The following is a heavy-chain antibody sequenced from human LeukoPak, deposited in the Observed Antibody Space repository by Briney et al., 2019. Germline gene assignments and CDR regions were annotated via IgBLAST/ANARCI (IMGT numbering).Heavy chain of an antibody. CDR2: IYYSGST. CDR3: ARRPSGSGSYGFDP. V-gene: IGHV4-59*01. J-gene: IGHJ5*02. D-gene: IGHD3-10*01. Sequence: SETLSLTCTVSGGSTSSYYWSWIRQPPGKGLEWIGYIYYSGSTNYNPSLKSRVTISVDTSKNQFSPKLSSVTAADTAVYYCARRPSGSGSYGFDPWGQGTLVTVSS. CDR1: GGSTSSYY.